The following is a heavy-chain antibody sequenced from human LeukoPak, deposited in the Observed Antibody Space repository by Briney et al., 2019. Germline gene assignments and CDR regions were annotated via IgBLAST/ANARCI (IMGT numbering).Heavy chain of an antibody. D-gene: IGHD2-8*01. V-gene: IGHV3-30*02. CDR1: GFTFSDYG. J-gene: IGHJ4*02. CDR3: AKSLTTNIADLDY. Sequence: GGSLRLSCTASGFTFSDYGMHWVRQAPGKGLEWVTFIRYDASNKYYSDSVKGRFTISRDNSKSTLYLQMNSLRAEDTALYYCAKSLTTNIADLDYWGQGTLVAVSS. CDR2: IRYDASNK.